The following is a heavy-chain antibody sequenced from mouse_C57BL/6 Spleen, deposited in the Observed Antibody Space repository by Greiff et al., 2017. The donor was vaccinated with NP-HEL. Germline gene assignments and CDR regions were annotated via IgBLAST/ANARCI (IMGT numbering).Heavy chain of an antibody. V-gene: IGHV5-6*01. CDR1: GFTFSSYG. Sequence: VQLKESGGDLVKPGGSLKLSCAASGFTFSSYGMSWVRQTPDKRLEWVATISSGGSYTYYPDSVKGRVTISRDNAKNTLYLQMSSLKSEDTAMYYCARHERYYAMDYWGQGTSVTVSS. CDR2: ISSGGSYT. J-gene: IGHJ4*01. CDR3: ARHERYYAMDY.